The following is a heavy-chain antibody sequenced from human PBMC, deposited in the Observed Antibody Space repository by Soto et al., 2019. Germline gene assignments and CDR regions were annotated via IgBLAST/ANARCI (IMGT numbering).Heavy chain of an antibody. Sequence: QLQLQESGPGLVKPSETLSLTCNVSGGSISTSNYYWAWVRQAPGKGLEWIANIYYRGDTSYHPSLRTRLTVSVDTSKNQCSLRLTSLTAADTAMYFCASLQVPGNFDYWGQGTLVTVSS. J-gene: IGHJ4*02. CDR1: GGSISTSNYY. CDR3: ASLQVPGNFDY. D-gene: IGHD6-13*01. V-gene: IGHV4-39*01. CDR2: IYYRGDT.